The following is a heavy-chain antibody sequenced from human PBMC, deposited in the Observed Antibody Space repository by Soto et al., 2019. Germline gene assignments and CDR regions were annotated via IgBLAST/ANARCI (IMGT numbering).Heavy chain of an antibody. CDR3: AKGGDWFGS. Sequence: SETLSLTCTFSCGSIISGDDYWNWIRQPPGKGLEWIGYIFYSGTTSYNPSLKSRITISVDTSKNQFSLKLSSVTAADTAVYYCAKGGDWFGSWGQGTLVTVSS. V-gene: IGHV4-30-4*01. CDR2: IFYSGTT. J-gene: IGHJ5*01. CDR1: CGSIISGDDY.